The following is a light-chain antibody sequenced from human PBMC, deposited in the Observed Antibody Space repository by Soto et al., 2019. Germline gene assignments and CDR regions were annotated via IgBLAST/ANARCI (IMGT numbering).Light chain of an antibody. CDR3: QDFGSLPYT. V-gene: IGKV3-20*01. CDR1: QSVTRSH. Sequence: ELVLTQSPGTLSLSPGESASLSCRASQSVTRSHLAWYQQKPGQAPRLLFYAASTRATGVPDRFSGGGSGTDFTLTISRLEPGDFAMFYCQDFGSLPYTFGQGTKLEI. J-gene: IGKJ2*01. CDR2: AAS.